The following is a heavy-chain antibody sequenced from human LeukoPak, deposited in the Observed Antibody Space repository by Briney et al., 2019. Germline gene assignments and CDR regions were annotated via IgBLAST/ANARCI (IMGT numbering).Heavy chain of an antibody. J-gene: IGHJ4*02. CDR3: ARATIADSSIYYIDY. Sequence: ASVKVSCKASGYTFSDYYMHWVRQAPGQGLEWMGWINPNSGGTNYAQKFQGRVTMTRDMSISTAYMEVSRLTSDDTAVYYCARATIADSSIYYIDYWGLGTLVTVSS. V-gene: IGHV1-2*02. CDR2: INPNSGGT. CDR1: GYTFSDYY. D-gene: IGHD3-22*01.